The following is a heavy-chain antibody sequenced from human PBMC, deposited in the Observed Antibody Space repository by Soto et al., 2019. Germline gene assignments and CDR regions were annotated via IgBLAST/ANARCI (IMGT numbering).Heavy chain of an antibody. J-gene: IGHJ4*02. CDR1: GDSISSGDYY. D-gene: IGHD3-10*01. CDR2: IYYSGST. CDR3: ATVLVRGVARFDY. V-gene: IGHV4-31*03. Sequence: QVQLQESGPGLVNPSQTLSLTCSISGDSISSGDYYWSWIRQHPGKGLEWIGYIYYSGSTYYNPSVTSRVTVSVDTSKNPVSLKLGSVPAADTAVYYCATVLVRGVARFDYWGQGTLVTVSS.